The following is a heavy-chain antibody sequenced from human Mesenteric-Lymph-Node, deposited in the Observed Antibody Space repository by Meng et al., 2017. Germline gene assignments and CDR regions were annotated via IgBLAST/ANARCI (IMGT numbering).Heavy chain of an antibody. D-gene: IGHD3-10*01. V-gene: IGHV3-23*01. CDR1: GLTFSSYS. CDR2: ISGSGGST. J-gene: IGHJ4*02. CDR3: AKDLTIFRGFIPDY. Sequence: GGSLRLSCAASGLTFSSYSMNWVRQAPCKGLEWVSAISGSGGSTYYAGSVKGRFTISRDNSKNTLYLQMNSLRVEDTALYYCAKDLTIFRGFIPDYWGQGTLVTVSS.